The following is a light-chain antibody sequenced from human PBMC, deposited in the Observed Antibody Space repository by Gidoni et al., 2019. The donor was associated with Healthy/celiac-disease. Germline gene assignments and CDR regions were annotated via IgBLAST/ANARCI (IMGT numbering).Light chain of an antibody. V-gene: IGKV3-20*01. CDR2: SAS. Sequence: EIVLTPSPGTLSLSPGERATLSCRASQRVSSSYLAWYQQKPGQAPRLHIYSASSRATGIPDRFSGSGSGTDFTLTISRLEPEDFAVYYCQQYGSSPRTFGQXTKVEIK. CDR3: QQYGSSPRT. CDR1: QRVSSSY. J-gene: IGKJ1*01.